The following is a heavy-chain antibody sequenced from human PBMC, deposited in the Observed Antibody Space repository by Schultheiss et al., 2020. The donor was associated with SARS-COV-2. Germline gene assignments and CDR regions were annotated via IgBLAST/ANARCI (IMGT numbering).Heavy chain of an antibody. J-gene: IGHJ5*02. D-gene: IGHD4-17*01. CDR3: AREADYGDYDWFDP. CDR1: GDSISSNY. V-gene: IGHV4-4*07. Sequence: SETLSLTCTVSGDSISSNYWNWIRQPAGKGLEWIGRVHASGRTDYNPSLKSRVTISVDTSKNQFSLKLSSVTAADTAIYYCAREADYGDYDWFDPWGQGIRVTVSS. CDR2: VHASGRT.